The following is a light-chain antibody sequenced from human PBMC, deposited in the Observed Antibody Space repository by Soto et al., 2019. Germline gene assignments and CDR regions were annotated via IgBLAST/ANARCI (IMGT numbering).Light chain of an antibody. CDR2: KAS. Sequence: DTQMTQSPSTLSASVGDRVTITCRASQSISSWLAWYQHKPGKAPNLLIYKASSLESGVPSRFSGSGSGTEFTLTVSSLQPDDIATYYCQQYDSYPLTFGGGTKVDIK. CDR3: QQYDSYPLT. CDR1: QSISSW. V-gene: IGKV1-5*03. J-gene: IGKJ4*01.